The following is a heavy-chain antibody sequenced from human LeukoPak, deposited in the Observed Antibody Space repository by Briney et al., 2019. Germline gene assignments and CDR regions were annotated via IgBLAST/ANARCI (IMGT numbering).Heavy chain of an antibody. Sequence: SETLSLTCTVSGGSISSSSYYWGWIRQPPGKGLEWIGSIYYSGYTYYNPTLKSRVTISVDTSNTSKNQFSLKLSSVTAADTAVYYCARTFGGVYYYDTRPQAPIDYWGQGTLVTVSS. CDR1: GGSISSSSYY. J-gene: IGHJ4*02. CDR2: IYYSGYT. D-gene: IGHD3-22*01. V-gene: IGHV4-39*07. CDR3: ARTFGGVYYYDTRPQAPIDY.